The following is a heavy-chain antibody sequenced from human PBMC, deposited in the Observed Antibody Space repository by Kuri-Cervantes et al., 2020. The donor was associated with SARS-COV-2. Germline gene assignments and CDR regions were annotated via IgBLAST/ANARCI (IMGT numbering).Heavy chain of an antibody. V-gene: IGHV4-61*02. Sequence: LRLSCTVSGDSITSSRYYWSWIRQPAGKGLEWIGRIYTSGSTDYNPSLKSRVTISVDMSKNQFSLRLSSVTAADTAMYYCARGREGVVPATILGLGYFLYFSMDVWGKGTSVTVSS. CDR1: GDSITSSRYY. CDR2: IYTSGST. CDR3: ARGREGVVPATILGLGYFLYFSMDV. D-gene: IGHD2-2*01. J-gene: IGHJ6*03.